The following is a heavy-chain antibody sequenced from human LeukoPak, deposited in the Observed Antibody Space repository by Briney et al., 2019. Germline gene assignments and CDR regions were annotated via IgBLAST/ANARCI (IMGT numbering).Heavy chain of an antibody. CDR1: GFTFSSYS. Sequence: GGSLRLSCAASGFTFSSYSMNWVRQAPGKGLEWVSSISSSSSYIYYADSVKGRFTISRDNAKNSLYLQMNSLRAEDTAVYYCARVLGQSLGAVGYWGQGTLVTVSS. V-gene: IGHV3-21*01. CDR2: ISSSSSYI. CDR3: ARVLGQSLGAVGY. D-gene: IGHD4/OR15-4a*01. J-gene: IGHJ4*02.